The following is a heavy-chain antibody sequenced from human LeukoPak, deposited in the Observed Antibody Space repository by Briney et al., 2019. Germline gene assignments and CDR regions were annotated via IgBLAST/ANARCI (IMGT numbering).Heavy chain of an antibody. CDR1: GYTFTSYG. D-gene: IGHD2-2*01. J-gene: IGHJ6*02. CDR3: ARDSNIVAVPAATYYYYYGMDV. CDR2: ISAYNGNT. V-gene: IGHV1-18*01. Sequence: ASVKVSCKASGYTFTSYGITWVRQAPGQGLEWMGWISAYNGNTNYAQKLQGRVTMTTDTSTSTAYVELRSLRSDDTAVYYCARDSNIVAVPAATYYYYYGMDVWGQGTTVTVSS.